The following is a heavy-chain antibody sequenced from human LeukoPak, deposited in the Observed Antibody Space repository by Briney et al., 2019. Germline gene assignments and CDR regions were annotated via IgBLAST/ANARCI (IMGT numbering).Heavy chain of an antibody. V-gene: IGHV4-34*01. CDR3: ARTTYYYDSSGSTGIDY. D-gene: IGHD3-22*01. CDR2: INHSGST. J-gene: IGHJ4*02. CDR1: GGSFRGYY. Sequence: PSETLSLTCAVYGGSFRGYYWSWIRQPPGKGLEWIGEINHSGSTNYNPSLKSRVTISVDTSKNQFSLKLSSVTAADTAVYYCARTTYYYDSSGSTGIDYWGQGTLVTVSS.